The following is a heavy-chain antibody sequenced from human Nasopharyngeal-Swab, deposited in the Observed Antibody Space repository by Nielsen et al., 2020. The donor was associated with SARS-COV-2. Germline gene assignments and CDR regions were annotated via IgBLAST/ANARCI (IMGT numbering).Heavy chain of an antibody. CDR1: GGSISSSSYY. CDR3: ARVKYYDFWSGYYLNYYYGMDV. CDR2: IYYSGFT. Sequence: SETLSLTCTVSGGSISSSSYYWGWIRQPPGKGLEWIGSIYYSGFTYYNPSLKSRVTISVDTSKNQFSLKLSSVTAADTAVYYCARVKYYDFWSGYYLNYYYGMDVWGQGTTVTVSS. D-gene: IGHD3-3*01. J-gene: IGHJ6*02. V-gene: IGHV4-39*07.